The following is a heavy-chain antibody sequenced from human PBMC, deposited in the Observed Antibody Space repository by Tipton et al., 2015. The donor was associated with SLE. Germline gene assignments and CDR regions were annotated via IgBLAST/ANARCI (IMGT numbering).Heavy chain of an antibody. Sequence: GSLRLSCAASGFMFSSYGMHWVRQTPGKGLEWVTFIRYDGSKTYSADSVKGRFTISRDNSENTLYLQMNSLRAEDTAVYYCAARDGYKHTFDYWGQGTLVTVSS. V-gene: IGHV3-30*02. CDR3: AARDGYKHTFDY. D-gene: IGHD5-24*01. J-gene: IGHJ4*02. CDR2: IRYDGSKT. CDR1: GFMFSSYG.